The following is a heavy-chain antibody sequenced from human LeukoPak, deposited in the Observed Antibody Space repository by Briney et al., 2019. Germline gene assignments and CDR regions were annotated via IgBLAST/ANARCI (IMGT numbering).Heavy chain of an antibody. V-gene: IGHV4-59*01. CDR1: GGSISSYY. CDR2: IYYSGST. D-gene: IGHD3-10*01. Sequence: SETLSLTCTVSGGSISSYYWSWMRQPQGKGLVWVVYIYYSGSTNSNPSLKSRVTISVETSKTHFSLKLSPGTAAATAVYYCTRGENMVVLDVWGQGTTVTVSS. J-gene: IGHJ6*02. CDR3: TRGENMVVLDV.